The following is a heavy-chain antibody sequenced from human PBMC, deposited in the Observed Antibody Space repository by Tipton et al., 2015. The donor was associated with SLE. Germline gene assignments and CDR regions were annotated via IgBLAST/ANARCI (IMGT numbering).Heavy chain of an antibody. CDR2: IYTSGST. J-gene: IGHJ4*02. CDR3: AGGRDYYDSSGTFDY. V-gene: IGHV4-4*07. CDR1: GGSISSYY. D-gene: IGHD3-22*01. Sequence: TLSLTCTVSGGSISSYYWSWIRQPAGKGLEWIGRIYTSGSTNYNPSLKGRVTMSVDTSKNQFSLKLSSVTAADTAVYYCAGGRDYYDSSGTFDYWGQGTLVTVSS.